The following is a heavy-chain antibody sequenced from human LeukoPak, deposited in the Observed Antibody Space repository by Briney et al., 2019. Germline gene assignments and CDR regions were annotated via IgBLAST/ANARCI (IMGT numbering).Heavy chain of an antibody. CDR1: GYTFINYG. D-gene: IGHD6-13*01. V-gene: IGHV1-18*01. CDR2: IYPYTGNT. J-gene: IGHJ5*01. CDR3: ARGGQQLVWFDS. Sequence: ASVKVSRKASGYTFINYGISWVRQAPGQGLEWMGWIYPYTGNTNYAQMVQGRVTMTTDTSTRTAYMELTSLTSDDTAVYYCARGGQQLVWFDSWGQGTLVTVSS.